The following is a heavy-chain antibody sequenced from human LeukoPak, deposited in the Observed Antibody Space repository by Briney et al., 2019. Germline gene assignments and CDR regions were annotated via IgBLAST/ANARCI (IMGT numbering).Heavy chain of an antibody. CDR2: ISGSGGST. Sequence: GGSLRLSCAASGFTFSSYDMSWVRQAPGKGLEWVSAISGSGGSTYYADSVKGRFTISRDNSKNTLYLQMNSLRAEDTAVYYCAKGGYYDFWSGYHYYGMDVWGQGTTVTVSS. CDR3: AKGGYYDFWSGYHYYGMDV. CDR1: GFTFSSYD. J-gene: IGHJ6*02. D-gene: IGHD3-3*01. V-gene: IGHV3-23*01.